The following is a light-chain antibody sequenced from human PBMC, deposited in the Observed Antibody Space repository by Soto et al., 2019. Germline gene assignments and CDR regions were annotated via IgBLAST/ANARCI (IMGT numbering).Light chain of an antibody. Sequence: DIQMTQSPSTLSASVGDRVTITCPATHNIGSWLARYQQKPGKAPNLLIYGASSLQSGVPSRFSGSGFGTEFTLTISSLQPDDFATYHCQQYDSYPYTFGQGTKLEIK. CDR1: HNIGSW. CDR2: GAS. V-gene: IGKV1-5*01. CDR3: QQYDSYPYT. J-gene: IGKJ2*01.